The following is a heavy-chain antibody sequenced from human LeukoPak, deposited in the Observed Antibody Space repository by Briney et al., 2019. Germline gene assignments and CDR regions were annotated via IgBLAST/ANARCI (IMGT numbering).Heavy chain of an antibody. Sequence: PGGSLRLSCAASGFTFSNYAMHWVRQAPGKGLEWVSIISYEGSEKYYADSVKGRLTISRDNSKNTLYLQMNSLRAEDTAVYYCAKEGDDGYNSHFDYWGQGTLVTVSS. D-gene: IGHD5-24*01. CDR2: ISYEGSEK. CDR1: GFTFSNYA. CDR3: AKEGDDGYNSHFDY. J-gene: IGHJ4*02. V-gene: IGHV3-30*01.